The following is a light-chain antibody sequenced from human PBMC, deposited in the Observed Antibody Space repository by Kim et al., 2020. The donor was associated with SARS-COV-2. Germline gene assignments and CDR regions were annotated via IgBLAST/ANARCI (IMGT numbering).Light chain of an antibody. CDR2: GAS. J-gene: IGKJ4*01. Sequence: SPAAGATVSCTASQSVSRDCLAWYQQKPGQTPSRVIYGASNGAPGISDGLRGSGSGTDFTLAISRREPENTAVYYCQQYGSSPLSFGEGTRLEI. CDR3: QQYGSSPLS. CDR1: QSVSRDC. V-gene: IGKV3-20*01.